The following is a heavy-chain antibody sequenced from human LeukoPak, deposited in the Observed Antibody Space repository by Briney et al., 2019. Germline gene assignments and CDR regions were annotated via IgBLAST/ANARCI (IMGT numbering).Heavy chain of an antibody. Sequence: GGSLRLSCAASGFTFSSYGMLWVRQAPGKGLEWVAVISYDGSNKYYAASVKGRFTISRDNSKNTLYLQMNSLRAEDTAVYYCARDRGQAYGNWGQGTLVTVS. D-gene: IGHD2-21*01. J-gene: IGHJ4*02. CDR3: ARDRGQAYGN. V-gene: IGHV3-30*03. CDR1: GFTFSSYG. CDR2: ISYDGSNK.